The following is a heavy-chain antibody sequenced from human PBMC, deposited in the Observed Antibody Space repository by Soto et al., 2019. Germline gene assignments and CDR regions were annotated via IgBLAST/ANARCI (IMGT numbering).Heavy chain of an antibody. CDR1: GGSISSGGYY. V-gene: IGHV4-31*03. D-gene: IGHD3-10*01. CDR2: IYYSGST. Sequence: SETLSLTCTVSGGSISSGGYYWSWIRQHPGKGLEWIGYIYYSGSTYSNPSLKSRVTISVDTSKNQFSLKLSSVTAADTAVYYCARGGYYYGSGSRDYYYYYGMDVWGQGTTVTVSS. CDR3: ARGGYYYGSGSRDYYYYYGMDV. J-gene: IGHJ6*02.